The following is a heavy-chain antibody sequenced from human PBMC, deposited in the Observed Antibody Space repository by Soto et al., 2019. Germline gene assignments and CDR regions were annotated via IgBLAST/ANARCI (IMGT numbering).Heavy chain of an antibody. Sequence: ASVKVSCKASGYTFTSYAMHWVRQAPGQRLEWMGWINAGNGNTKYSQKFQGRVTITRDTSASTAYMELSRLRSEDTAVYYCARVEGYCSGGSCSRAWFDPWGQGTLVTV. J-gene: IGHJ5*02. V-gene: IGHV1-3*01. D-gene: IGHD2-15*01. CDR3: ARVEGYCSGGSCSRAWFDP. CDR1: GYTFTSYA. CDR2: INAGNGNT.